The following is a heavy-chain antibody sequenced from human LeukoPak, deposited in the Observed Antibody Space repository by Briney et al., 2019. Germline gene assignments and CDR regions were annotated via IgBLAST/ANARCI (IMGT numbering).Heavy chain of an antibody. CDR1: GFTFSSYS. CDR2: ISSSGSTI. V-gene: IGHV3-48*04. Sequence: GGSLRLSCAASGFTFSSYSMNWVRQAPGKGLEWVSYISSSGSTIYYADSVKGRFTISRDNAKNSLYLQMNSLRAEDTAVYYCARDRGTSLDYWGQGTLVTVSS. D-gene: IGHD3-16*02. J-gene: IGHJ4*02. CDR3: ARDRGTSLDY.